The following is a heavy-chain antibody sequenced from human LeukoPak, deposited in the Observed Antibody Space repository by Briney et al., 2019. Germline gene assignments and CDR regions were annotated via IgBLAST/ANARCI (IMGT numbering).Heavy chain of an antibody. Sequence: PGGSLRLSCAASGFTFSSYSMNWVRQAPGKGLEWVSYISSSGTTMYYADSVKGRFTISRDNAKNSLSLQMNSLRAEDTAVYYCAREGSIVYWGQGTLVTVSS. D-gene: IGHD5/OR15-5a*01. CDR2: ISSSGTTM. CDR1: GFTFSSYS. J-gene: IGHJ4*02. V-gene: IGHV3-48*04. CDR3: AREGSIVY.